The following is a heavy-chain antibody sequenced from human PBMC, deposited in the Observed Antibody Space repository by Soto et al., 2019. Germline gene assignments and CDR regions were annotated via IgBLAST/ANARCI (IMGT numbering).Heavy chain of an antibody. D-gene: IGHD6-19*01. CDR1: GFTFSSYG. Sequence: QVQLVESGGGVVQPGRSLRLSCAASGFTFSSYGRHWVRQAPGKGLEWVAIIWFDGSSKYYADSVKGRFTISRDNSKNTLYLQMNSLRVEDTAVYYCARGHSSGWYPSLDYWGQGTLVTVSS. V-gene: IGHV3-33*01. CDR3: ARGHSSGWYPSLDY. J-gene: IGHJ4*02. CDR2: IWFDGSSK.